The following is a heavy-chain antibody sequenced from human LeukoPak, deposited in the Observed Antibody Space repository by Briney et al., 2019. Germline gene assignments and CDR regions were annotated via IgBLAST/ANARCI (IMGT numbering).Heavy chain of an antibody. J-gene: IGHJ5*02. CDR2: IFSSGST. V-gene: IGHV4-59*08. Sequence: SETLSLTCTGSGGSITGYYWSWIRQPPGKGLEWVGYIFSSGSTNYNPSLKSRVTISLDTSKSQFSLKLISVTASDTAVYYCARLTKFLTTYYPTPWGQGTLVTVSS. CDR3: ARLTKFLTTYYPTP. CDR1: GGSITGYY. D-gene: IGHD2/OR15-2a*01.